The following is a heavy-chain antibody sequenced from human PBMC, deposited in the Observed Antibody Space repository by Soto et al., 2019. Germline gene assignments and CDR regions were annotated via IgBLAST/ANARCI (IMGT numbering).Heavy chain of an antibody. CDR3: AREKLSSSQYYYYGMDV. V-gene: IGHV1-18*01. CDR2: ISAYNGNT. J-gene: IGHJ6*02. D-gene: IGHD6-13*01. CDR1: GYTFTSYG. Sequence: ASVKFSCKASGYTFTSYGISWVRQAPGQGLECMGWISAYNGNTNYAQKLQGRVTMTTXTXXSXXXMXLXSLRSDDTAVYYCAREKLSSSQYYYYGMDVWG.